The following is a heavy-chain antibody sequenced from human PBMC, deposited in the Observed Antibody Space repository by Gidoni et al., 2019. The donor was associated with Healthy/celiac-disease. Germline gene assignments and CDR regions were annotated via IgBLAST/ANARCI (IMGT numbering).Heavy chain of an antibody. J-gene: IGHJ4*02. V-gene: IGHV1-8*01. Sequence: QVQLVQSGAEVKKPGASVNVSCKASGYTFTSYDINWVRQATGQGLEWMGWMNPNSGNTGYAQKFQGRVTMTRNTAISTAYMELSSLRSEDTAVYYCAILMGITGTEYYFDYWGQGTLVTVSS. CDR1: GYTFTSYD. CDR2: MNPNSGNT. D-gene: IGHD1-7*01. CDR3: AILMGITGTEYYFDY.